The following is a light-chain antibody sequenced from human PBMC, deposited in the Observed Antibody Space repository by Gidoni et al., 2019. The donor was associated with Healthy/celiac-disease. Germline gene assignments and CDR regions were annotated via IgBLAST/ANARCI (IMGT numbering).Light chain of an antibody. Sequence: DIVLTQSPLPLPVTPGEPASISYRSSQSLLHSNGYNYLDWYLQKPGQSPQLLIYLGSNRASGVPDRFSGSGSGTDFTLKISRVEAEDVGVYYCMQALQTPPTFGGGTKVEIK. J-gene: IGKJ4*01. CDR2: LGS. CDR3: MQALQTPPT. V-gene: IGKV2-28*01. CDR1: QSLLHSNGYNY.